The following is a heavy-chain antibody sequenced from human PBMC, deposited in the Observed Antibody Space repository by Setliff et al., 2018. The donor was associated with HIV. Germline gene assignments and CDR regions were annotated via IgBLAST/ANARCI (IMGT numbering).Heavy chain of an antibody. CDR2: ISNNGETT. J-gene: IGHJ4*02. D-gene: IGHD4-17*01. V-gene: IGHV3-64*03. CDR3: VKVPDGP. CDR1: IFGFSDYT. Sequence: GESLRLSCSVSIFGFSDYTMHWVRQAPGKGLKFVSAISNNGETTYYADSVRGRFTISRDNSKNELYLQMSSLRSEDTAIYYCVKVPDGPWGQGTLVTVSS.